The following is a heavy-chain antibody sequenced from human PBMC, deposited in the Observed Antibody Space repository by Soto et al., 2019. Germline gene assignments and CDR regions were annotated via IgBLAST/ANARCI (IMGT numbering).Heavy chain of an antibody. J-gene: IGHJ4*02. D-gene: IGHD6-13*01. CDR3: ARVIAAAADFDY. CDR2: ISAYNGNT. V-gene: IGHV1-18*01. CDR1: SYTFASYG. Sequence: GASVKVSCKASSYTFASYGIIWVRQAPGQGLEWMGWISAYNGNTNYAQKLQGRVTMTTDTSTSTAYMELRSLRSDDTAVYYCARVIAAAADFDYWGQGTLVTVSS.